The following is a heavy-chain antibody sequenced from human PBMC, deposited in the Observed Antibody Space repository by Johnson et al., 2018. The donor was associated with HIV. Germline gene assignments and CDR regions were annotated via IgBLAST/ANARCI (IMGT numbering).Heavy chain of an antibody. D-gene: IGHD2-21*01. J-gene: IGHJ3*02. Sequence: VQLVESGGGLVQPGGSLRLSCAASGFTFSSYWMHWVRQAPGKGLEWVSGISWNSGSIGYADSVKGRLTISRDNAKNSLYLQMNSLRAEDTALYYCASCGGTVDDAFDIWGQGTMVTVSS. V-gene: IGHV3-9*01. CDR3: ASCGGTVDDAFDI. CDR1: GFTFSSYW. CDR2: ISWNSGSI.